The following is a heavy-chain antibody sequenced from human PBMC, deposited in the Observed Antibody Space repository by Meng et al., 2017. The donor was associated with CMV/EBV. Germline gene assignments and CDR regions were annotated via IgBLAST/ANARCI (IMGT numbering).Heavy chain of an antibody. CDR1: GYTFTSYD. V-gene: IGHV1-2*02. CDR2: INPNSGGT. Sequence: ASVKVSCKASGYTFTSYDINWVRQATGQGLEWMGWINPNSGGTNYAQKFQGRVTMTRDTSISTAYMELSRLRSDDTAVYYCASLYYDFWSGYWGNYYYGMDVWGQGTTVTVSS. CDR3: ASLYYDFWSGYWGNYYYGMDV. D-gene: IGHD3-3*01. J-gene: IGHJ6*02.